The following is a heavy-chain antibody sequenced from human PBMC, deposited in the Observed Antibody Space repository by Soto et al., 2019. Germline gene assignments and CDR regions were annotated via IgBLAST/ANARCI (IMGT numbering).Heavy chain of an antibody. CDR1: GGIFHGYG. J-gene: IGHJ4*02. CDR3: VRAIAPAGTQD. CDR2: IRFDGSNE. Sequence: GGSLRLSCAVPGGIFHGYGMHWVRQAPGKGLEWVAIIRFDGSNEEYADSVKGRFTISRDNAKNTLYLQMNSLRAEDTAVYYCVRAIAPAGTQDWGQGTLVTVSS. V-gene: IGHV3-33*03. D-gene: IGHD6-13*01.